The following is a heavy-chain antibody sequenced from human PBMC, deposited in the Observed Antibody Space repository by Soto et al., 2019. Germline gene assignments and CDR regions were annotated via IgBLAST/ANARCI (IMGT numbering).Heavy chain of an antibody. CDR2: ISGNSVNI. V-gene: IGHV3-23*01. D-gene: IGHD3-22*01. Sequence: PVVSLILSCLASGCAFCNYSMSWFRQAPGKGLEWVSYISGNSVNIYYSHSVKCLFTLYRDNSKNTVSLEMTFLRVDDSAVYYCVKDHNSRIEYYNYDMDVWGLGTTVTVSS. J-gene: IGHJ6*02. CDR3: VKDHNSRIEYYNYDMDV. CDR1: GCAFCNYS.